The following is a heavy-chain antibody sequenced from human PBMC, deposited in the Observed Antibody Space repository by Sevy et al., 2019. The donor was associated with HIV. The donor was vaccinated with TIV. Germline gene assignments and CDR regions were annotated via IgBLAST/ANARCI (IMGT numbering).Heavy chain of an antibody. V-gene: IGHV1-18*01. J-gene: IGHJ6*03. Sequence: ASVKVSCKASGYTFTSYAFSWVRQAPGQGLEWMGWISAYNGNSNYAQKHQGRVTMTTDTSTTTAYMELRSLGSDDTAVNYCARHGYSLHEYGSDDELYYSFYMDVWGKGPTVTVSS. CDR3: ARHGYSLHEYGSDDELYYSFYMDV. D-gene: IGHD4-17*01. CDR2: ISAYNGNS. CDR1: GYTFTSYA.